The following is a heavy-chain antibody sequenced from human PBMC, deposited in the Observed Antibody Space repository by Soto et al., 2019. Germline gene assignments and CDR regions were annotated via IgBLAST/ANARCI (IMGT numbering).Heavy chain of an antibody. CDR2: ISAYNGNT. J-gene: IGHJ6*02. V-gene: IGHV1-18*01. Sequence: GASVKVSCKASGYTFTSYGISWVRQAPGQGLEWMGWISAYNGNTNYAQKLQGRVTMTTDTSTSTAYMELRSLRSDDTAVYYCARGHQGLEYYYGMDVWGQGTTVTVSS. D-gene: IGHD1-1*01. CDR1: GYTFTSYG. CDR3: ARGHQGLEYYYGMDV.